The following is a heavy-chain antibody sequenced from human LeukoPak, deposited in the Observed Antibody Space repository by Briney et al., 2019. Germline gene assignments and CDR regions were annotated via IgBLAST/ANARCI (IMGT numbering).Heavy chain of an antibody. CDR2: IIPILGIA. CDR1: GGTFSSYT. J-gene: IGHJ6*03. V-gene: IGHV1-69*02. Sequence: SVKVSCKASGGTFSSYTISWVRQAPGQGLEWMGRIIPILGIANYAQKFQGRVTITADKSTSTAYMELSSLRSEDTAVYYCVSHYGDQSYYYYYMDVWGKGTTVTVSS. D-gene: IGHD4-17*01. CDR3: VSHYGDQSYYYYYMDV.